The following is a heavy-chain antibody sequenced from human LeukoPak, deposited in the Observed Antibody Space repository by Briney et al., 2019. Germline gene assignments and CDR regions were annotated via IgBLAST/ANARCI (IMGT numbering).Heavy chain of an antibody. Sequence: GGSLRLSCAASGFTFSKYGMHWVRQAPGKGLEWVAVISYDGSHKYYSDSVKGRFTITRDNSKNTLYLQMNSLRAEDTAVYYCAKPRDIDSWAFDVWGQGTMVTVS. D-gene: IGHD2-15*01. CDR3: AKPRDIDSWAFDV. J-gene: IGHJ3*01. V-gene: IGHV3-30*18. CDR1: GFTFSKYG. CDR2: ISYDGSHK.